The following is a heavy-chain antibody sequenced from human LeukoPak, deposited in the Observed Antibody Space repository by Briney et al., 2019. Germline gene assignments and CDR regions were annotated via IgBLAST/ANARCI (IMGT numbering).Heavy chain of an antibody. J-gene: IGHJ4*02. D-gene: IGHD3-22*01. Sequence: GGSLRLSCAASGFTFSSYGMHWVRQAPGKGLEWVAFIRYDGSNKYYADSVKGRFTISRDNSKNTLYLQMNSLRAEDTAVYYCAKAAAQYYYDSSGYYYFDYWGQRTLVTVSS. CDR3: AKAAAQYYYDSSGYYYFDY. CDR2: IRYDGSNK. CDR1: GFTFSSYG. V-gene: IGHV3-30*02.